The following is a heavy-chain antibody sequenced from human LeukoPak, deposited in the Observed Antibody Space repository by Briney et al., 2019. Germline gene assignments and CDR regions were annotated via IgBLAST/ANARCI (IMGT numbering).Heavy chain of an antibody. V-gene: IGHV3-23*01. CDR1: GFTFSGYW. J-gene: IGHJ4*02. CDR3: ALGAVAGGDY. Sequence: GGSLRLSCVASGFTFSGYWMSWVRQAPGKGLEWVSAISGSGGSTYYADSVKGRFTISRDNSKNTLYLQMNSLRAEDTAVYYCALGAVAGGDYWGQGTLVTVSS. D-gene: IGHD6-19*01. CDR2: ISGSGGST.